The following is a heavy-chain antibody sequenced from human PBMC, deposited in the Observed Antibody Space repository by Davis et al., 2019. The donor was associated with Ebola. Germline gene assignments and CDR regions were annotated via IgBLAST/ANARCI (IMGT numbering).Heavy chain of an antibody. CDR1: GGSVSSGSYY. CDR3: AGGLWTFDI. CDR2: INHSGST. Sequence: SETLSLTCTVSGGSVSSGSYYWSWIRQPPGKGLEWIGEINHSGSTNYNPSLKSRVTISVDTSKNQFSLKLSSVTAADTAVYYCAGGLWTFDIWGQGTMVTVSS. J-gene: IGHJ3*02. V-gene: IGHV4-39*07. D-gene: IGHD2-21*01.